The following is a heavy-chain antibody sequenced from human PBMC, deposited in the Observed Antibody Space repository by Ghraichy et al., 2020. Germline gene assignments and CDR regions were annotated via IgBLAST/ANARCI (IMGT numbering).Heavy chain of an antibody. J-gene: IGHJ3*02. V-gene: IGHV3-23*01. CDR1: GFTFSSYA. CDR3: AKGMLFGVVIIPVWYPEDAFDI. D-gene: IGHD3-3*01. CDR2: IIDRGGST. Sequence: GGSLRLSCAASGFTFSSYAMSWVRQPPGRGRVWVTAIIDRGGSTFYADSVKGRFTISRDNSKNQLYLKMNCLTAEDTAVYYCAKGMLFGVVIIPVWYPEDAFDIWGQGTMVTVSS.